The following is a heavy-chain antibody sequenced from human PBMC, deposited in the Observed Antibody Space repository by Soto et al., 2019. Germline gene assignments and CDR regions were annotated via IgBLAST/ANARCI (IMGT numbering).Heavy chain of an antibody. D-gene: IGHD2-2*01. CDR3: AKLGSSSWSPHYYFDY. CDR2: ITGSGDNT. J-gene: IGHJ4*02. CDR1: GFTFNNYA. V-gene: IGHV3-23*01. Sequence: GGSLRLSCAASGFTFNNYAMGGVRQTPGKGLEWFSAITGSGDNTYYTDSVKGRFTISRDNSKNTLSLQMNSLRAEDTAVYYCAKLGSSSWSPHYYFDYWGQGTQVTVSS.